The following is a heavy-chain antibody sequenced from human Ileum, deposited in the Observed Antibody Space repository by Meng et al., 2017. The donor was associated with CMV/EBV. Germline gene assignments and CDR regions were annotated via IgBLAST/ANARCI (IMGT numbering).Heavy chain of an antibody. V-gene: IGHV4-34*01. Sequence: GSFSGYYWSWIRQPPGKVLGWIRGINHSGSTNYNPSLKSRVTISVDTSKNQFSLKLSSVTAADTAVYYCAREGLPNEGYVPYYFDSWGQGNLVTVSS. J-gene: IGHJ4*02. CDR1: GSFSGYY. D-gene: IGHD3-16*01. CDR3: AREGLPNEGYVPYYFDS. CDR2: INHSGST.